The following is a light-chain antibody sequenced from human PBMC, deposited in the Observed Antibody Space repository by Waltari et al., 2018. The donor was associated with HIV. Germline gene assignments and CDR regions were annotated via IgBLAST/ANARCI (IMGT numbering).Light chain of an antibody. J-gene: IGKJ4*01. V-gene: IGKV3-11*01. Sequence: DIVLTPSPATLSLSPGERATLPCRASHSVSSYLAWYQQKPGQAPRPLIYDASNTATVIPSTFSGSEAGADVTHTISSLEPEDYAVYYCQQRSNWPLTFGGGTKVEIK. CDR2: DAS. CDR1: HSVSSY. CDR3: QQRSNWPLT.